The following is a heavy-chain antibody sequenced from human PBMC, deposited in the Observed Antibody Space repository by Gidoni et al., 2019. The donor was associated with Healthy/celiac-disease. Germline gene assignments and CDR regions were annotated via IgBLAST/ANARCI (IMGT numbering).Heavy chain of an antibody. Sequence: QVQLVQSGAEVKKPGASVKVSCKASGYTFTSYYMHWVRQAPGQGLEWMGIINPSGGSTSYAQKFQGRVTMTRDTSTSTVYMELSSLRSEDTAVYYCARGHKTGSGKTFWFDPWGQGTLVTVSS. CDR3: ARGHKTGSGKTFWFDP. D-gene: IGHD2-15*01. CDR2: INPSGGST. J-gene: IGHJ5*02. V-gene: IGHV1-46*01. CDR1: GYTFTSYY.